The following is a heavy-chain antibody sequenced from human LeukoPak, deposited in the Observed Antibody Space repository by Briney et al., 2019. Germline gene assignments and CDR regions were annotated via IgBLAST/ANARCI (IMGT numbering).Heavy chain of an antibody. Sequence: GGSLRLSCAASGFTFSSYSMNWVRQAPGKGLEWVSSISSSSYIYYADSVKGRFTISRDNAKNSLYLQMNSLRAEDTAVYYCARAWPPFDAFDIWGQGTMVTVSS. CDR1: GFTFSSYS. J-gene: IGHJ3*02. V-gene: IGHV3-21*01. CDR3: ARAWPPFDAFDI. CDR2: ISSSSYI.